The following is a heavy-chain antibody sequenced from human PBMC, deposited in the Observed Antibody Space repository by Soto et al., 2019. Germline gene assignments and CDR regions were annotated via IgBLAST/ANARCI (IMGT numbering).Heavy chain of an antibody. CDR2: IYWDDDK. D-gene: IGHD6-6*01. V-gene: IGHV2-5*02. CDR3: AHSKKSSSSTNFDY. Sequence: GSGPTLVNPTQTLTLTCTFSGFSLSTSGVGVGWIRQPPGKALEWLPLIYWDDDKRYSPSLKSRPTITKDTSKNQVVLTMTNMDPVDTATYYGAHSKKSSSSTNFDYWGQGTLVTVSS. J-gene: IGHJ4*02. CDR1: GFSLSTSGVG.